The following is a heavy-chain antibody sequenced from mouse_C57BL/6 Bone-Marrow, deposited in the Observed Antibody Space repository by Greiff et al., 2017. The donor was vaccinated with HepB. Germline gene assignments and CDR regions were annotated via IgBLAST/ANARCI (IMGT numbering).Heavy chain of an antibody. D-gene: IGHD1-1*01. V-gene: IGHV5-17*01. Sequence: DVKLVESGGGLVKPGGSLKLSCAASGFTFSDYGMHWVRQAPEKGLEWVAYISSGSSTIYYADTVKGRFTISRDNAKNTLFLQMTSLRSEDTAMYYCARQTTVVATDYAMDYWGQGTSVTVSS. CDR2: ISSGSSTI. J-gene: IGHJ4*01. CDR1: GFTFSDYG. CDR3: ARQTTVVATDYAMDY.